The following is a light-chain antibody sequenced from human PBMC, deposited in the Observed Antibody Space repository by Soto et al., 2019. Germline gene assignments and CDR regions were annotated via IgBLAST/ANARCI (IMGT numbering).Light chain of an antibody. CDR2: KAS. CDR1: QSISSW. CDR3: QQYNSYSRT. V-gene: IGKV1-5*03. Sequence: DIQMTQSPSTLSASVGARVNITCRVSQSISSWLAWYQRKAGKAPKLLIYKASSLESGVPSRFSGSGSGTEFTLTISSLQPDDFATYYCQQYNSYSRTFGQGTKVEIK. J-gene: IGKJ1*01.